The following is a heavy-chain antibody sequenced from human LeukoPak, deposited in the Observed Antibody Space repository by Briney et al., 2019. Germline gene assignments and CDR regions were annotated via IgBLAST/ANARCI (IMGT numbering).Heavy chain of an antibody. Sequence: EGSLRLSCAASGFTFSDSAIHWVRQASGKGLEWVGRIRSSSNSYATDYAASVDGRFTISRDESKNTAYLQMNSLKTDDTAVYYCTTTIYGSGKAGYWGQGTLVTVSS. J-gene: IGHJ4*02. D-gene: IGHD3-10*01. CDR3: TTTIYGSGKAGY. CDR1: GFTFSDSA. V-gene: IGHV3-73*01. CDR2: IRSSSNSYAT.